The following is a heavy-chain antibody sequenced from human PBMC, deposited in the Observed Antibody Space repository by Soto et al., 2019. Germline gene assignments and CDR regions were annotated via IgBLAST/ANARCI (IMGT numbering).Heavy chain of an antibody. CDR2: INHSGST. CDR1: GGSFSGYY. CDR3: ARVRFWSGYPNWFDP. J-gene: IGHJ5*02. Sequence: SETLSLTCAVYGGSFSGYYWSWIRQPPGKGLEWIGEINHSGSTNYNPSLKSRVTISVDTSKNQFSLKLSSVTAADTAVYYCARVRFWSGYPNWFDPWGQGTLVTVSS. V-gene: IGHV4-34*01. D-gene: IGHD3-3*01.